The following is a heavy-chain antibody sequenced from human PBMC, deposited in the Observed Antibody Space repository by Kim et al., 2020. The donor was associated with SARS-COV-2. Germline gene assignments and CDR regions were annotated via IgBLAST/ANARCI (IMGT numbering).Heavy chain of an antibody. CDR1: GFSFSDYY. CDR2: ISSSSAYT. V-gene: IGHV3-11*05. CDR3: ARGGDGNNATPDY. Sequence: GVSLRLSCAASGFSFSDYYMSWIRQAPGKGLEWVSYISSSSAYTNYADSVKGRFTISRDNAKNSLYLQMNSLRAEDTAVYYCARGGDGNNATPDYWGQGTLVTVSS. J-gene: IGHJ4*02. D-gene: IGHD2-2*01.